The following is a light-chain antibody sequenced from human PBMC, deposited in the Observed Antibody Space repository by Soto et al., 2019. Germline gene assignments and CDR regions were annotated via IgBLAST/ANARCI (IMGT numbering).Light chain of an antibody. CDR2: GTY. J-gene: IGKJ2*01. CDR1: QSVNSN. V-gene: IGKV3-15*01. Sequence: EIVMTQSPATLSVSPVERATLSCRASQSVNSNLGWYQQKPGQAPRLLIYGTYTRAPGIPARFSGRGSGTEFTLTLSGLQSEDFAVYYGQQYYNWAYTFGQGTKLDIK. CDR3: QQYYNWAYT.